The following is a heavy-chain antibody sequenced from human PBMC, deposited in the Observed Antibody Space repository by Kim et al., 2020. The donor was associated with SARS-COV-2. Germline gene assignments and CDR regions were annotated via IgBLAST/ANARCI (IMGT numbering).Heavy chain of an antibody. V-gene: IGHV4-4*07. CDR3: ARERVGGGLL. CDR1: GASISNYY. J-gene: IGHJ4*02. Sequence: ETLSLTCTVSGASISNYYWTWIRQPAGKGLEWIGRIFTTGGNTNDNPSLKSRVTMSVDTSKNQFSLRLSSVTAADTAGYDCARERVGGGLLWGQGTRGT. D-gene: IGHD1-26*01. CDR2: IFTTGGNT.